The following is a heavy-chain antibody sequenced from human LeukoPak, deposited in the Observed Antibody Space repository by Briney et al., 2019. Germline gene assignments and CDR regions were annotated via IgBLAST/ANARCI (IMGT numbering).Heavy chain of an antibody. D-gene: IGHD6-19*01. CDR2: IYYSGST. V-gene: IGHV4-39*01. CDR1: GGSISSSSYY. J-gene: IGHJ4*02. CDR3: ARHSKYSSGWYPMYYFDY. Sequence: PSETLSLTCTVSGGSISSSSYYWGWIRQPPGKGLEWIGSIYYSGSTYYNPSLKSRVTISVDTSKNQFSLKLSSVTAADTAVYYCARHSKYSSGWYPMYYFDYWGQGTLVTVSS.